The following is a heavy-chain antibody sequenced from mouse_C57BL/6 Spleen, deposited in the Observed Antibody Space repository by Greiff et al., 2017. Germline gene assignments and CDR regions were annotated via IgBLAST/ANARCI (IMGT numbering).Heavy chain of an antibody. V-gene: IGHV1-15*01. CDR1: GYTFTDYE. D-gene: IGHD2-4*01. Sequence: VQLQQSGAELVRPGASVTLSCKASGYTFTDYEMHWVKQTPVHGLEWIGAIDPETGGTAYNQKFKGKAILEADKSSSTAYMELRSLTSEDSAVYYCTRWSITTGRSPRAMDYWGQGTSVTVSS. CDR2: IDPETGGT. J-gene: IGHJ4*01. CDR3: TRWSITTGRSPRAMDY.